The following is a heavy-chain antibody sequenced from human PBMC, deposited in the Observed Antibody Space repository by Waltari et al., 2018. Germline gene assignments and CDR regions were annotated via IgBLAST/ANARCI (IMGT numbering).Heavy chain of an antibody. CDR3: ARKTYYYDSSGLNWFDP. J-gene: IGHJ5*02. CDR1: GYSLTSYW. D-gene: IGHD3-22*01. V-gene: IGHV5-51*03. CDR2: IYPGDSDT. Sequence: EVQLVQSGAEVKKPGESLKISCKGSGYSLTSYWIGWVRQRPGKGLEWIGVIYPGDSDTRYSPSFQGQVTISADKSISTAYLQWSSLKASDTAMYYCARKTYYYDSSGLNWFDPWGQGTLVTVSS.